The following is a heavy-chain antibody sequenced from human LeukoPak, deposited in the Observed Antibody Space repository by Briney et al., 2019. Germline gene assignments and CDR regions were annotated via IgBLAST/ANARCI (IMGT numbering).Heavy chain of an antibody. CDR1: GGSFSGYY. Sequence: SETLSLTCAVYGGSFSGYYWSWIRQPPGKGLEWIGEINHSGSTNYNPSLKSRVTISVDTSKNQFSLKLSSVTAADTAVYYCARVSRSSSSDATFDYWGQGTLVTVSS. J-gene: IGHJ4*02. CDR3: ARVSRSSSSDATFDY. V-gene: IGHV4-34*01. D-gene: IGHD6-6*01. CDR2: INHSGST.